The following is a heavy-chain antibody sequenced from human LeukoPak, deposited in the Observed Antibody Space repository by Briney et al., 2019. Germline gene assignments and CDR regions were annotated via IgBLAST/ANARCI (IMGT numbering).Heavy chain of an antibody. CDR2: ISGSGGST. J-gene: IGHJ4*02. CDR1: GFTFSSYA. V-gene: IGHV3-23*01. Sequence: GGSLRLSCAASGFTFSSYAMSWVRQAPGKGLEWVSAISGSGGSTYYADSVKGRFTISRDNSKNTLYLQMNSLRAEDTALYYCARGYCSGGSCWYFDYWGQGTPVTVSS. CDR3: ARGYCSGGSCWYFDY. D-gene: IGHD2-15*01.